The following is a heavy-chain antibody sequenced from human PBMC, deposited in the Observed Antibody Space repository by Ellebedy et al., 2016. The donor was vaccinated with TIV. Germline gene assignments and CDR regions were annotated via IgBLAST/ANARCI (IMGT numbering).Heavy chain of an antibody. Sequence: ASVKVSCKASGGTFSSYGINWVRQAPGQGLEWMGRIIPILGRPDYAQTFQGRVTIYADKSTGTSYLELSTLRSEDTAVYYCATDSRYSYGYRFNFWGQGTLVIVSS. D-gene: IGHD5-18*01. CDR3: ATDSRYSYGYRFNF. J-gene: IGHJ4*02. CDR1: GGTFSSYG. CDR2: IIPILGRP. V-gene: IGHV1-69*04.